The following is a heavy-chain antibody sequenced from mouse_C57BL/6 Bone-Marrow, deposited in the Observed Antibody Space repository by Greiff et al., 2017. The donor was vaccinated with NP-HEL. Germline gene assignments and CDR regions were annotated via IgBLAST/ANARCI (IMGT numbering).Heavy chain of an antibody. V-gene: IGHV1-81*01. CDR3: ARRRFYYGSPFAY. Sequence: QVQLKESGAELARPGASVKLSCKASGYTFTSYGISWVKQRTGQGLEWIGEIYPRSGNTYYNEKFKGKATLTADKSSSTAYMELRSLTSEDSAVYFCARRRFYYGSPFAYWGQGTLVTVSA. CDR1: GYTFTSYG. J-gene: IGHJ3*01. CDR2: IYPRSGNT. D-gene: IGHD1-1*01.